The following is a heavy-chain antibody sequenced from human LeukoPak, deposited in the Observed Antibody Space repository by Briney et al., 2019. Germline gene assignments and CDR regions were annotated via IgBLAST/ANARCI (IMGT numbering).Heavy chain of an antibody. CDR2: IRSIGTT. V-gene: IGHV3-49*04. CDR1: GFTFGDYA. D-gene: IGHD6-19*01. Sequence: GGSLRLSCATSGFTFGDYALSWVRQAPGKGLERVGLIRSIGTTEYAASVKGRFTLLRDNSKNIAYLQMNSLKTEDTAIYYCTREEWVVKFSFDYWGRGTLVTVSS. J-gene: IGHJ4*02. CDR3: TREEWVVKFSFDY.